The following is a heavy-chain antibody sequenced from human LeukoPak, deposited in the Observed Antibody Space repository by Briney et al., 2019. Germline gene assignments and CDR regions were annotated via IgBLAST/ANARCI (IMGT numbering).Heavy chain of an antibody. J-gene: IGHJ5*02. CDR3: AKDVFRRGSVAGWFDP. CDR2: ISSSGSTI. CDR1: GFTFSSYE. D-gene: IGHD6-19*01. V-gene: IGHV3-48*03. Sequence: PGGSLRLSCAASGFTFSSYEMNWVRQAPGKGLEWVSYISSSGSTIYYADSVKGRFTISRDNAKNSLYLQMNSLRPEDTAIYSCAKDVFRRGSVAGWFDPWGQGTLVTVSS.